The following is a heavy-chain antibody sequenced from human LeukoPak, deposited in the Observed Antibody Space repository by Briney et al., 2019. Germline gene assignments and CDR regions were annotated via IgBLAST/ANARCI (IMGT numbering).Heavy chain of an antibody. CDR1: GFTFSSYG. D-gene: IGHD3-10*01. V-gene: IGHV3-33*01. Sequence: GRSLRLSCAASGFTFSSYGMHWVRQAPGKGLEGVAVIWYDGSNKYYADSVKGRFTISRDNSKNTLYVQMNSLRAEDTAVYYCARDQGYYYGSGVGDYYYYGMDVWGKGTTVTVSS. J-gene: IGHJ6*04. CDR2: IWYDGSNK. CDR3: ARDQGYYYGSGVGDYYYYGMDV.